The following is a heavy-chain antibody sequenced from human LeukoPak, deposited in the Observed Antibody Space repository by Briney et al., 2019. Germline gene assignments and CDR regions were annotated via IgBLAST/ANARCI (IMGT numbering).Heavy chain of an antibody. V-gene: IGHV3-7*04. J-gene: IGHJ4*02. Sequence: GGSLRLSCAVSGFTFSSYWMTWVRQAPGKGLEWVATIKEDGSEGYYVDSVKGRFPISSDNAKSSLYLQMNSLRAEDTSVYYCARESLLGGIDYWGQGTLVTVSS. CDR2: IKEDGSEG. CDR3: ARESLLGGIDY. CDR1: GFTFSSYW. D-gene: IGHD3-16*01.